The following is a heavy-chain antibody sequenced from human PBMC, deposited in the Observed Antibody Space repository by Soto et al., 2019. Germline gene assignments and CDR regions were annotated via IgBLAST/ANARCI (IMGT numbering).Heavy chain of an antibody. CDR3: ARGYYDTSGQSNTFDI. Sequence: SETLSLTCTFYCASISRCDDWCICILQPRGKGLEWIGYVYYSGSTNYNPSLKSRVTISVDTSKNQFSLKLSSVTAADTAVYYCARGYYDTSGQSNTFDIWGQGTMVTVSS. J-gene: IGHJ3*02. CDR2: VYYSGST. D-gene: IGHD3-22*01. V-gene: IGHV4-61*08. CDR1: CASISRCDDW.